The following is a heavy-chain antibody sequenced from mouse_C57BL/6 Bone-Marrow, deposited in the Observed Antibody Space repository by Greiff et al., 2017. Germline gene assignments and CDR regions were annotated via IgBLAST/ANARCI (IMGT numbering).Heavy chain of an antibody. D-gene: IGHD1-1*01. J-gene: IGHJ2*01. V-gene: IGHV1-7*01. CDR2: INPSSGYT. Sequence: VKLMESGAELAKPGASVKLSRKASGYTFTSYWMHWVKQRPGQGLEWIGYINPSSGYTKYNQKFKDKATLTADKSSSTAYMQLSSLTYEDSAVYYCAKNYYGSSYYYWGQGTTLTVSS. CDR1: GYTFTSYW. CDR3: AKNYYGSSYYY.